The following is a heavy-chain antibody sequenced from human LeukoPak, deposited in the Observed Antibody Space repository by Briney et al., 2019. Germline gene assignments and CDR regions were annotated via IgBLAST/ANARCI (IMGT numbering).Heavy chain of an antibody. V-gene: IGHV1-2*02. Sequence: ASVKVSCKASGYTFINYDINWVRQATGQGLEWMGWINPNSGDTNYAQKFQGRVTMTRDTSISTAYMELSRLTSDDTAVYYCARSKQWRLDAFDIWGQGTMVTVSS. D-gene: IGHD6-19*01. CDR2: INPNSGDT. CDR1: GYTFINYD. J-gene: IGHJ3*02. CDR3: ARSKQWRLDAFDI.